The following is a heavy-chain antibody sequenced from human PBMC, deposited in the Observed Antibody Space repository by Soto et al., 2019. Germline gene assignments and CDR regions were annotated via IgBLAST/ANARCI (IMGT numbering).Heavy chain of an antibody. CDR3: TTLGATTDY. J-gene: IGHJ4*02. CDR2: IRSKANSYAT. Sequence: EVQLGESGGGLVQPGGSLKLSCAASGFTFSGSAMHWVRQASGKGLEWVGRIRSKANSYATAYAASVKGRFTISRDDSKNTAYLQMNSLKTEDTAVYYCTTLGATTDYWGQGTLVTVSS. CDR1: GFTFSGSA. D-gene: IGHD1-26*01. V-gene: IGHV3-73*01.